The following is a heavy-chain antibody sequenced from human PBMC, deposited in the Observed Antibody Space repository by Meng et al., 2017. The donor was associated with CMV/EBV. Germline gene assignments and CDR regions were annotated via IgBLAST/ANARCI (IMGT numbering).Heavy chain of an antibody. CDR2: IYKSGST. D-gene: IGHD1-26*01. CDR1: GGAVSSNNYY. V-gene: IGHV4-61*01. J-gene: IGHJ4*02. Sequence: WTVSGGAVSSNNYYWTWVRQPPGKGLEWIGYIYKSGSTNYNPSLKSRVTISADTSKNQFSLKLSSVTAADTAVYYCARDNLGGSYDYWGQGTLVTVSS. CDR3: ARDNLGGSYDY.